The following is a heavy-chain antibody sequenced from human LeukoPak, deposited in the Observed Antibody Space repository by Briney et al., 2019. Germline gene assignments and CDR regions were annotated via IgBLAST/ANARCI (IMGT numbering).Heavy chain of an antibody. Sequence: PEGSLRLSCAGSGFTFSNAWMNWVRQAPGKGLEWVGRIKSEPNGGTTDYAAPVKGRFSISRDDSRNTVYLQINSLETEDTAVYYCSTGGYYFDYWGLGTLVTVSS. J-gene: IGHJ4*02. V-gene: IGHV3-15*01. CDR2: IKSEPNGGTT. CDR1: GFTFSNAW. CDR3: STGGYYFDY.